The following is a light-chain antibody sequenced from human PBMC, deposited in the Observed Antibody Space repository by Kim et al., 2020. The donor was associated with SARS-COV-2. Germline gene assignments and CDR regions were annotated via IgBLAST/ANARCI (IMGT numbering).Light chain of an antibody. Sequence: LEQTVRITCQGDSLRMYFANWDQQMPGQAPVLVFYGKDKRPSGIPARFAGSNSGDTATLTITGAQAEDEAEYHWSARDISGYHLVLFGGGTQLTVL. CDR1: SLRMYF. CDR2: GKD. J-gene: IGLJ2*01. CDR3: SARDISGYHLVL. V-gene: IGLV3-19*01.